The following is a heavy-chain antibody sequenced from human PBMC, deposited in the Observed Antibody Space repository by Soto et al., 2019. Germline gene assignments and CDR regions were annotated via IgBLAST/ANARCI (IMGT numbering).Heavy chain of an antibody. CDR3: VRENYYYGMDV. V-gene: IGHV3-66*01. J-gene: IGHJ6*02. Sequence: EVQLVESGGTLVQPGGSLKLSCAASGFDASVNFMTWVRQAPGKGLEWVTAINNAGTTFYADSVKGRFSISRDDSKNTLYLQMHSLRVEATAMYSGVRENYYYGMDVWGQGAAVTVSS. CDR2: INNAGTT. CDR1: GFDASVNF.